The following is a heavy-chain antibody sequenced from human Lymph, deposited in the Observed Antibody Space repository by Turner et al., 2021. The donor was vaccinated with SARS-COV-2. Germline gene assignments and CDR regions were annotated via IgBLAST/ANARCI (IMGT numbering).Heavy chain of an antibody. D-gene: IGHD5-12*01. V-gene: IGHV3-33*01. J-gene: IGHJ6*02. CDR1: EFTFSSYG. CDR2: IWYDGSNK. CDR3: ARVKGYNGYDLRYYYGMDV. Sequence: QVQLVESGGGVVQPGRSLRLACAASEFTFSSYGMHWFRQAPGKGLEWVAVIWYDGSNKYYADSVKGRFTISRDNSKNTLYLQMNSLRAEDTAVYYCARVKGYNGYDLRYYYGMDVWGQGTTVTVSS.